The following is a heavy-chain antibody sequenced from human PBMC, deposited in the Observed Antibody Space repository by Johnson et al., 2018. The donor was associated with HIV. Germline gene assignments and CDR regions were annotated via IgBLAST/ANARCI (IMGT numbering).Heavy chain of an antibody. J-gene: IGHJ3*02. CDR2: INWNGGNT. CDR1: GFTFHDNG. V-gene: IGHV3-20*04. CDR3: ARVSYSGTYWAFYI. Sequence: VQLVESGGGVVRPGESLRLSCAASGFTFHDNGMTWVRQVSGKGLEWVSSINWNGGNTGYADSVKGRFTISRDNDENSLYLQMNSLRAEDTALYYCARVSYSGTYWAFYIWGQGTMVTVSS. D-gene: IGHD1-26*01.